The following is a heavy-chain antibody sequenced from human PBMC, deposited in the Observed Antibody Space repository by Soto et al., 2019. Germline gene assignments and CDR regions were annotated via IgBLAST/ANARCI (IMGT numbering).Heavy chain of an antibody. V-gene: IGHV1-2*02. Sequence: ASVKVSCKASGYTFTGYYMHWVRQAPGQGLEWMGWINPNSGGTNYAQKFQGSVTMTRDTSISTAYKELSSLRSDDTAVYYSASAPQWATFVRWGPGTLVSDSS. CDR3: ASAPQWATFVR. D-gene: IGHD6-19*01. J-gene: IGHJ4*02. CDR1: GYTFTGYY. CDR2: INPNSGGT.